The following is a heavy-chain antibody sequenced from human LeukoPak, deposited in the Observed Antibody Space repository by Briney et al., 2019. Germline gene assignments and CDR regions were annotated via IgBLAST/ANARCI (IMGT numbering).Heavy chain of an antibody. V-gene: IGHV4-31*11. J-gene: IGHJ4*02. CDR3: AREGAYCGGDCYLDY. CDR2: IYYSGVT. Sequence: KASETLSLTCAVSGGSIRSDVYYWSWIRQHPGKGLEWIGYIYYSGVTYYNPSLKSRVTISVDTSTNQLSLKLSSVTAADSAVYYCAREGAYCGGDCYLDYWGQGTLVTVSS. D-gene: IGHD2-21*02. CDR1: GGSIRSDVYY.